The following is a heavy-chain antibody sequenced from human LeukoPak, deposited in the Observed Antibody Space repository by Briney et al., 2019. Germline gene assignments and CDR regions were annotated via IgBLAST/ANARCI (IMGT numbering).Heavy chain of an antibody. CDR1: GGSFSGYY. V-gene: IGHV4-34*01. CDR2: INHSGST. CDR3: ARDAGYSSGYYYDY. Sequence: SETLSLTCAVYGGSFSGYYWSWIRQPPGKGLEWIGEINHSGSTNYNPSLKSRVTISVDTSKNQFSLKLSSVTAADTAVYYCARDAGYSSGYYYDYWGQGTLVTVSS. D-gene: IGHD3-22*01. J-gene: IGHJ4*02.